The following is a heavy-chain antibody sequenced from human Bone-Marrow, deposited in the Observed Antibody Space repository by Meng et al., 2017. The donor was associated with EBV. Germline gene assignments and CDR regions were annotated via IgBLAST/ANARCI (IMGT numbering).Heavy chain of an antibody. CDR3: AHRRVGASFFDY. V-gene: IGHV2-5*02. CDR2: IYWDEDK. J-gene: IGHJ4*02. D-gene: IGHD1-26*01. Sequence: QIALKESGPTLVKPTQTLTLIFTLSGCSLSTSGVGVGWIRQPPGKAPEWLALIYWDEDKRYSPPLKSRLTITKDTSKNQVVLRMTNMDPVDTATYYCAHRRVGASFFDYWGQGTLVTVSS. CDR1: GCSLSTSGVG.